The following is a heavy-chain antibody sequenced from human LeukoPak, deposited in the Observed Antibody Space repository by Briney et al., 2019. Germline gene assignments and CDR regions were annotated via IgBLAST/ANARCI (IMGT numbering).Heavy chain of an antibody. V-gene: IGHV6-1*01. CDR3: AREGGPYRPLDY. CDR2: TSYKSKWYN. Sequence: SQTLSLTCALSGDSVSSNSVAWNWIRQSPSRGLEWLGRTSYKSKWYNNYAVSVKSRITINPDTSKNHISLKLTSVTAADTAVYYCAREGGPYRPLDYSGQGTLVTVAS. CDR1: GDSVSSNSVA. J-gene: IGHJ4*02.